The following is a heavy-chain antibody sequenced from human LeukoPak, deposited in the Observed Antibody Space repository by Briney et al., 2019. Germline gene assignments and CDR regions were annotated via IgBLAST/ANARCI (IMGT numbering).Heavy chain of an antibody. CDR1: GFTFSSCT. Sequence: GGSLRLSCAASGFTFSSCTMNWVRQAPGKGLEWVSYISSSSSYIYYADSVKGRFTISRDNAKNSLYLQMNSLRAEDTAVYYCARDSDDILNGYGDDAFDIWGQGTMVTVSS. D-gene: IGHD3-9*01. V-gene: IGHV3-21*01. J-gene: IGHJ3*02. CDR2: ISSSSSYI. CDR3: ARDSDDILNGYGDDAFDI.